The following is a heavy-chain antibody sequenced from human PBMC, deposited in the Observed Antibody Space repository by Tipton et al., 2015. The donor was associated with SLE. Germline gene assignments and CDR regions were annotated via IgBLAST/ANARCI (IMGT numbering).Heavy chain of an antibody. Sequence: SLRLSCEAFGFTFSSHGMHWVRQAPGKGLEWVATIWYDGGNRYYAGSVKGRFTISRDNSNNTLYLQMNSLRAEDTAVYYCARDLSPAVAGLPPFTYWGQGTLVTVSS. CDR3: ARDLSPAVAGLPPFTY. V-gene: IGHV3-33*01. CDR1: GFTFSSHG. CDR2: IWYDGGNR. J-gene: IGHJ4*02. D-gene: IGHD6-19*01.